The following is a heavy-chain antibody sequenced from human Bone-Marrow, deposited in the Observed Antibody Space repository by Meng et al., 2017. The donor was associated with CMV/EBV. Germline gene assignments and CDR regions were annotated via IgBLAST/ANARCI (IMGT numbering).Heavy chain of an antibody. Sequence: SVKVSCKASGYTFTSYGISWVRQAPGQGLEWMGGIIPIFGTANYAQKFQGRVTITTDESTSTAYMELSSLRSEDTAVYYCARGRAAPKTYYYYGMDVWGQGTTVTVYS. CDR3: ARGRAAPKTYYYYGMDV. J-gene: IGHJ6*02. CDR2: IIPIFGTA. V-gene: IGHV1-69*05. CDR1: GYTFTSYG.